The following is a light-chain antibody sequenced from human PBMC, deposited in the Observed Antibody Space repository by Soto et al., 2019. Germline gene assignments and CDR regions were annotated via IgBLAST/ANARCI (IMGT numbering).Light chain of an antibody. V-gene: IGKV1-13*02. CDR1: QGISSA. J-gene: IGKJ4*01. CDR2: DDS. Sequence: AIQLTQSPSSLSASVGDRVTITCRASQGISSALAWYQQKPGKAPKLLIYDDSSLESGVPSRFSGSGSGTDVTLTISSLQPEDFATYYCQQFNSDPLTCGGGTKVEIK. CDR3: QQFNSDPLT.